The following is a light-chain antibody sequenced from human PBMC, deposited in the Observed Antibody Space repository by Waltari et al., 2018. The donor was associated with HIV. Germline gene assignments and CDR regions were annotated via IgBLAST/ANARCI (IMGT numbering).Light chain of an antibody. CDR3: GTWDGSLSVGHVL. Sequence: QSVLTQPPLVSAAPGQKVTISCSGGSSNIGKNSVSWYQKLPGTAPKLLIYDNSERPSGISDRFSGSKSGTSATLVITGLQTGDEADYFCGTWDGSLSVGHVLFGGGTTLTVL. V-gene: IGLV1-51*01. J-gene: IGLJ2*01. CDR1: SSNIGKNS. CDR2: DNS.